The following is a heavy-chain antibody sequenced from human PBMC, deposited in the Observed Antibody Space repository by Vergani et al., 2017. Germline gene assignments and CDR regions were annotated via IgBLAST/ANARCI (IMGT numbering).Heavy chain of an antibody. V-gene: IGHV3-15*01. CDR2: IRSKIDGGTA. J-gene: IGHJ5*02. Sequence: EVQVVESGGGLVKPGGSLRLSCAASGFAVNNAWMNWVRQPPGKGLEWVGRIRSKIDGGTAEYSAPVTGRFSISRDDSENTVYLLMNSLTTEDTAVYYCTKDSTNVYSSGHYYLDWFDPWGQGTVVTVST. CDR1: GFAVNNAW. D-gene: IGHD5-12*01. CDR3: TKDSTNVYSSGHYYLDWFDP.